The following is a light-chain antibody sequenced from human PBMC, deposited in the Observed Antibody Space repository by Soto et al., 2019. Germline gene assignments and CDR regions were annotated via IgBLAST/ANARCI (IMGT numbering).Light chain of an antibody. V-gene: IGLV1-47*01. CDR3: AAWDDSLSSVV. CDR1: SSNIGSNY. J-gene: IGLJ2*01. Sequence: QSVLTQPPSASGTPGQRVTISCSGSSSNIGSNYVYWYQQLPGTAPKLLIYRNNQRPSGVPDRFSGSKSGTSASLAISGLRSEDEGDYNCAAWDDSLSSVVFGGGTQLTVL. CDR2: RNN.